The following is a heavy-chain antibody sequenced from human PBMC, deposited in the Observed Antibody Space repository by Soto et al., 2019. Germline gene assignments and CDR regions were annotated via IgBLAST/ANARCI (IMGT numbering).Heavy chain of an antibody. Sequence: KVSCKASGGTFSSYAISWVRQAPGQGLEWMGGIIPIFGTANYAQKFQGRVTITADESTSTAYMELSSLRSEDTAVYYCARSRYYYDSSGFDYWGQGTLVTVSS. CDR1: GGTFSSYA. D-gene: IGHD3-22*01. CDR2: IIPIFGTA. CDR3: ARSRYYYDSSGFDY. V-gene: IGHV1-69*01. J-gene: IGHJ4*02.